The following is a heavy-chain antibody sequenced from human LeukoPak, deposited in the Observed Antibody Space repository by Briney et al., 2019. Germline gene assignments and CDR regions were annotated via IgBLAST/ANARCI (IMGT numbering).Heavy chain of an antibody. CDR3: ARVRVNSCDY. J-gene: IGHJ4*02. D-gene: IGHD2-15*01. CDR2: IRGDTGDT. CDR1: GYPVGDYY. Sequence: EASVTISCKTSGYPVGDYYMHWVRQAPGQGLEWMGWIRGDTGDTDSPQKFRGRVTMTRDTSTDTAYLELSRLRYDDTAIYFCARVRVNSCDYWGQGTLVTVSS. V-gene: IGHV1-2*02.